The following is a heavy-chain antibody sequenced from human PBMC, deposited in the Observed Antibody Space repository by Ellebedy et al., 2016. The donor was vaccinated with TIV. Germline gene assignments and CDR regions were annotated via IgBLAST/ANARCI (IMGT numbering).Heavy chain of an antibody. J-gene: IGHJ4*02. V-gene: IGHV3-23*01. Sequence: GESLKISCAASGFTFSNYAMSWVRQAPGKGLEWVSAISRSGGSTYYAGSVKGRFTISRDKSKDTLYLQMNSLRAEDTAAYYCANVYSSTWADSWGQGTLVTVSS. CDR1: GFTFSNYA. D-gene: IGHD6-13*01. CDR3: ANVYSSTWADS. CDR2: ISRSGGST.